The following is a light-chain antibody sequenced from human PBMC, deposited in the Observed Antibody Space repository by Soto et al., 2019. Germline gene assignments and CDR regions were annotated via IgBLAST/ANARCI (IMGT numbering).Light chain of an antibody. CDR2: GAS. CDR1: QSVSSN. CDR3: QQYNNWPQVT. V-gene: IGKV3-15*01. Sequence: EIVMPQSPATLSVSPGERATLSCRASQSVSSNLAWYQQKPGQAPRLLIYGASTRATGIPARFSGSGSGTEFTLTISSLQSEDFAVYYCQQYNNWPQVTFGGGTKVDNK. J-gene: IGKJ4*01.